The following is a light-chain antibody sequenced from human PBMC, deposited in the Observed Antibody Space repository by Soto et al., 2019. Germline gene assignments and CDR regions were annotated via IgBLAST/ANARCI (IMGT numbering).Light chain of an antibody. CDR3: QQYNIYPLT. V-gene: IGKV1D-16*01. CDR2: AAS. J-gene: IGKJ4*01. CDR1: QDINSY. Sequence: DVQMTQSPSSLSASVRDRVTITCPASQDINSYLAWYQQKPGNAPKSLIYAASSLQTGVPSRFSGSESGTDFTLTINNLQPEDSATDYCQQYNIYPLTFGGGTKVEIK.